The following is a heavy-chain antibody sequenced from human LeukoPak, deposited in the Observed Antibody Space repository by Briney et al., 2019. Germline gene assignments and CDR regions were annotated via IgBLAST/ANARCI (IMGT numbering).Heavy chain of an antibody. CDR1: GYTFTSYG. CDR3: ARDLTTVILPKYFDL. J-gene: IGHJ2*01. CDR2: ISAYNGNA. D-gene: IGHD4-17*01. V-gene: IGHV1-18*01. Sequence: ASVKVSCKASGYTFTSYGISWVRQAPGQGLEWVGWISAYNGNANYAQKLQGRVTMATDTSTNTAYMELRSLRSDDTAVYYCARDLTTVILPKYFDLWGRGTLVTVSS.